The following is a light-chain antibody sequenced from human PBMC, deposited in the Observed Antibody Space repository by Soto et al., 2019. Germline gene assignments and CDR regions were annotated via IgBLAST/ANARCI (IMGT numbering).Light chain of an antibody. CDR1: QSVNSRF. CDR2: AAS. CDR3: QQYGDSPPNT. V-gene: IGKV3-20*01. J-gene: IGKJ2*01. Sequence: EIVLTQSPGALSLSPGESATLSCRASQSVNSRFLAWYQHKPGQAPRLLIYAASTRATGIPDRFSGSASGTDFTLTISRLEPEDCAVYYCQQYGDSPPNTFGQGTKLEIK.